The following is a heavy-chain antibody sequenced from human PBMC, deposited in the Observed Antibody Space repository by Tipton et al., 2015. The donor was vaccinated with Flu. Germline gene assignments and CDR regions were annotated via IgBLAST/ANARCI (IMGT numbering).Heavy chain of an antibody. CDR2: INQDGSKK. CDR3: ARGGLAPGNY. J-gene: IGHJ4*02. CDR1: GFPFSNFW. D-gene: IGHD3-3*02. Sequence: SLRLSCAASGFPFSNFWMHWVRQTPGKGLEWVANINQDGSKKYYVNSVRGRFTISRDNARNSLYLQMNGLRAEDTAVYYCARGGLAPGNYWGQGTLVTVSS. V-gene: IGHV3-7*01.